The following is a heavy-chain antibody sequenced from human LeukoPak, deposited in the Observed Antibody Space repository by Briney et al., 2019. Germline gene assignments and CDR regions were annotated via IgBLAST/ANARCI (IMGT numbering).Heavy chain of an antibody. CDR3: AKELNVGTYCTNGVCPTPFDY. Sequence: GRSLRLSCAASGFTFSSYGMHWVRQAPGKGLEWGAVISYDGSNKYYADSVKGRFTISRDNSKNTLYLQMNSLRAEDTAVYYCAKELNVGTYCTNGVCPTPFDYWGQRTLVTVSS. D-gene: IGHD2-8*01. J-gene: IGHJ4*02. CDR2: ISYDGSNK. V-gene: IGHV3-30*18. CDR1: GFTFSSYG.